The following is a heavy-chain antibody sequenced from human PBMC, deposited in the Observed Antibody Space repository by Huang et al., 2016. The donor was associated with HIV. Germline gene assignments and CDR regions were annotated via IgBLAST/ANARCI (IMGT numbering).Heavy chain of an antibody. CDR2: ILPYDSDV. CDR1: GYTFTSYW. V-gene: IGHV5-51*01. CDR3: ARQSVEYSPSDF. Sequence: EVQLVQSGPEMKKPGESLRISCKGSGYTFTSYWIGWVRQLPGKGLEWTGIILPYDSDVRYSPSFQGQVTMSVDTSINIAYLHLKSLKASDTAIYYCARQSVEYSPSDFWGQGTLVTVSS. J-gene: IGHJ4*02. D-gene: IGHD2-21*01.